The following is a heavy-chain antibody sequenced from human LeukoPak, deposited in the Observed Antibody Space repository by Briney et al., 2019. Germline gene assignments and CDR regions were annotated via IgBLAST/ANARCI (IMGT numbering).Heavy chain of an antibody. Sequence: AGGSLRLSCAASGFSFRSHGMNWVRQAPGKGLEWVSGIGPRGDITYYKDSVRGRFTISRDNFKNTVSLQLNSLRAEDTAMYYCAKDDDWGRFNHWGQGTLVTVSS. CDR3: AKDDDWGRFNH. CDR1: GFSFRSHG. D-gene: IGHD3-16*01. V-gene: IGHV3-23*01. CDR2: IGPRGDIT. J-gene: IGHJ1*01.